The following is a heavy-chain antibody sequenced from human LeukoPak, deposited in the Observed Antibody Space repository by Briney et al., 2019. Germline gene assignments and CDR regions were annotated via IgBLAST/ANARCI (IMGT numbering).Heavy chain of an antibody. Sequence: GGSLRLSCAASGFTFSDYYMSWIRQAPGKGLEWVSYISSSSSYTNYADSVKGRFTISRDNAKNLLYLQMNSLRAEDTAVYYCARERAAGCDYWGQGTLVTVSS. CDR3: ARERAAGCDY. CDR2: ISSSSSYT. J-gene: IGHJ4*02. V-gene: IGHV3-11*06. CDR1: GFTFSDYY. D-gene: IGHD6-13*01.